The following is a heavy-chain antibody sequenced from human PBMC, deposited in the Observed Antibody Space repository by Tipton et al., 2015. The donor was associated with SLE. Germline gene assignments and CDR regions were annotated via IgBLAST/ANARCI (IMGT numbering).Heavy chain of an antibody. CDR3: AKGPRYFYESSGYITH. V-gene: IGHV3-23*03. CDR1: GFTFSSYP. J-gene: IGHJ4*01. CDR2: IYADEST. Sequence: GSLRLSCAASGFTFSSYPMTWVRQAPRQGLEWVTVIYADESTYYAHSVKGRFTVSRDNSKDTLDLQMNSLTAEDTAVYYCAKGPRYFYESSGYITHWGHGTLVTVSS. D-gene: IGHD3-22*01.